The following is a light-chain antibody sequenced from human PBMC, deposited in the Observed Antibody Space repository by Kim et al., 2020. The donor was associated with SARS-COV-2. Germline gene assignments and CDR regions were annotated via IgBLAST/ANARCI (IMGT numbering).Light chain of an antibody. CDR3: CSYAGSNVV. V-gene: IGLV2-23*01. Sequence: PGQSITISCTGTSSDVGRYNLVSWYQQHPGKAPKLMIYEGSKRPSGVSNRFSGSKSGNTASLTISGLQAEDEADYYCCSYAGSNVVFGGGTQLTVL. CDR2: EGS. J-gene: IGLJ2*01. CDR1: SSDVGRYNL.